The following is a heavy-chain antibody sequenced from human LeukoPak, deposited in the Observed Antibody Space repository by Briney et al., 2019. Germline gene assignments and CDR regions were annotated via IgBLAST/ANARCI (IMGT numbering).Heavy chain of an antibody. V-gene: IGHV3-23*01. CDR3: AKDTEEAFDI. D-gene: IGHD1-14*01. J-gene: IGHJ3*02. CDR2: ISGSGGST. Sequence: PGGSLRLSCAASGFTVSSNYMSWVRQAPGKGLEWVSAISGSGGSTYYADSVKGRFTISRDNSKNTLYLQMNSLRAEDTAVYYCAKDTEEAFDIWGQGTMVTVSS. CDR1: GFTVSSNY.